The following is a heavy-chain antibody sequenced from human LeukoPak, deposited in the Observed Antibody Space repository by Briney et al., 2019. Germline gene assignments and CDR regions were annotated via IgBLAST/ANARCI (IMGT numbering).Heavy chain of an antibody. CDR1: GGSFSGYY. CDR2: INHSGST. J-gene: IGHJ6*02. D-gene: IGHD3-3*01. V-gene: IGHV4-34*01. CDR3: ARWSYYYYGMDV. Sequence: SETLSLTCAVYGGSFSGYYWSWIRQPPGKGLEWIGEINHSGSTNYNPSLKSRVTISVDTSKNQFSLKLSSVTAADTAVYYCARWSYYYYGMDVWGQGTTVTVSS.